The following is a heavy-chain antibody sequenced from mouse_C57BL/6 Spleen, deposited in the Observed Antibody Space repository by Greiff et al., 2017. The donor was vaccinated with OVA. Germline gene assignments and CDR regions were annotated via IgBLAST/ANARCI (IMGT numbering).Heavy chain of an antibody. CDR2: IDPSDSYT. CDR1: GYTFTSYW. CDR3: ARGGSYGSSSYYAMDY. J-gene: IGHJ4*01. D-gene: IGHD1-1*01. Sequence: QVQQQQPGTELVKPGASVKLSCKASGYTFTSYWMQWVKQRPGQGLEWIGEIDPSDSYTNYNQKFKGKATLTVDTSSSTAYMQLSSLTSEDSAVYYCARGGSYGSSSYYAMDYWGQGTSVTVSS. V-gene: IGHV1-50*01.